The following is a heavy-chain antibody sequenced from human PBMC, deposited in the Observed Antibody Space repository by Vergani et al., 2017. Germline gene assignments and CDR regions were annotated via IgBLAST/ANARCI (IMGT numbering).Heavy chain of an antibody. Sequence: EAQLVESGGGLAQSGGSLRLFCAASGFTFSSSSMHWVRQAPGKGLEWVSAIRSADTNTYYAYSVEGRFAISRDNAKTSLCLQMNSLRVEDTAVYYCAREGVPDAFDIWGRGTMVTVSS. CDR2: IRSADTNT. D-gene: IGHD4/OR15-4a*01. CDR3: AREGVPDAFDI. J-gene: IGHJ3*02. V-gene: IGHV3-48*01. CDR1: GFTFSSSS.